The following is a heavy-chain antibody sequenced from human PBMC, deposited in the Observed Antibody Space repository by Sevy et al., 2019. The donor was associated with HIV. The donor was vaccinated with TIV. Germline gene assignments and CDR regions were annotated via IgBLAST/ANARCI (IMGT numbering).Heavy chain of an antibody. CDR3: AKAPNGYYGTGREWYYFDY. V-gene: IGHV3-23*01. Sequence: GGSLRLSCAASGFTFSSYAMSWVRQAPGKGLEWVSAISGSGGSTYYADSVKGRFTISRDNSKNTLYQQMNSLRAEDTAVYYCAKAPNGYYGTGREWYYFDYWGQGTLVTVSS. CDR2: ISGSGGST. J-gene: IGHJ4*02. D-gene: IGHD3-10*01. CDR1: GFTFSSYA.